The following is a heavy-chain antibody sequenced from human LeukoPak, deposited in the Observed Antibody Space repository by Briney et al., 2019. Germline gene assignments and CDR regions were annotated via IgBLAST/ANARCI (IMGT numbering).Heavy chain of an antibody. CDR3: ARDRRNYYDSSGYHDY. D-gene: IGHD3-22*01. CDR1: GGSISSSSYY. Sequence: SETLSLTCTVSGGSISSSSYYWGWIRQPPGKGLEWIGSIYYSGSTYYNPSLKSRVTISVDTSKNQFSLKLSSVTAADTAVYYCARDRRNYYDSSGYHDYWGQGTLVTVSS. CDR2: IYYSGST. V-gene: IGHV4-39*07. J-gene: IGHJ4*02.